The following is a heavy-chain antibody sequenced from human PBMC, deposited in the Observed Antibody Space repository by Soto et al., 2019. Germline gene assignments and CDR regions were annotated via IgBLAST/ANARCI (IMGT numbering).Heavy chain of an antibody. CDR1: GFTFSSYG. V-gene: IGHV3-33*01. J-gene: IGHJ4*02. CDR2: IWYDGSNK. Sequence: QVQLVESGGGVVQPGRSLRLSCAASGFTFSSYGMHWVRQAPGKGLEWVAVIWYDGSNKYYADSVKGRFTISRDNSKNTLYLQMNSLRAEDTAVYYCARAARGYYYDSSGYFVYWGQGTLVTVSS. D-gene: IGHD3-22*01. CDR3: ARAARGYYYDSSGYFVY.